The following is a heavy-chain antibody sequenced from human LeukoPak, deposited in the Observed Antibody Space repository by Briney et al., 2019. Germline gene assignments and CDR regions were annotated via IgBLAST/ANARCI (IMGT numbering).Heavy chain of an antibody. CDR1: GGTFSSYA. CDR2: IIPIFGTA. D-gene: IGHD6-13*01. J-gene: IGHJ6*02. Sequence: GSSVKVSCKASGGTFSSYAISWVRQAPGQGLEWMGGIIPIFGTANYAQKFQGRVTITADESTSTAYMELSSLRSEDTAVYYCARDRPPGGIAAAGNYYYYGMDVWGQGTTVTVSS. CDR3: ARDRPPGGIAAAGNYYYYGMDV. V-gene: IGHV1-69*01.